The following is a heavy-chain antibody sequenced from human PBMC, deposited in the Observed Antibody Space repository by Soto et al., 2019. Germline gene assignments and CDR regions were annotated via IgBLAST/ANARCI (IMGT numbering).Heavy chain of an antibody. CDR2: INPSGGST. Sequence: ASVKVSCKASGYTFTSYYIHWVRQAPGQGLEWMGIINPSGGSTSYAQKFQGRVTMTRDTSTSTVYMELSSLRSEDTAVYYCAREVVVVPAAMGVDAFDLWGQGPLVTV. CDR1: GYTFTSYY. CDR3: AREVVVVPAAMGVDAFDL. J-gene: IGHJ3*01. D-gene: IGHD2-2*01. V-gene: IGHV1-46*03.